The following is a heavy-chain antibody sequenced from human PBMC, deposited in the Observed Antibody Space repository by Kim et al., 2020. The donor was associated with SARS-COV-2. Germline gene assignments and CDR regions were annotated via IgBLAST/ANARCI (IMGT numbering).Heavy chain of an antibody. CDR3: ARGRGEVRRRLSWFDA. J-gene: IGHJ5*02. CDR2: INHSGST. Sequence: SETLSLTCAVYGGSFSGYYWSWIRQPPGKGLEWIGEINHSGSTNYNPSLKSRVTISVDTSKNQFSLKLSSVTAADTAVYYCARGRGEVRRRLSWFDAWGQGTPVSVSP. CDR1: GGSFSGYY. V-gene: IGHV4-34*01. D-gene: IGHD3-22*01.